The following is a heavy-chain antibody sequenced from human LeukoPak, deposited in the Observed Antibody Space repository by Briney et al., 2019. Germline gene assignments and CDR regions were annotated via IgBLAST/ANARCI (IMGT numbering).Heavy chain of an antibody. CDR3: ARGGDLAYFDY. Sequence: SETLSLTCTVSGGSISSSNNYWAWIRQPPGKGLEWIGSIYQSGSTYYNPSLKSRVTISVDRSKNQLSLKLSSVTAADTAVYYCARGGDLAYFDYWGQGTLVTVSS. CDR2: IYQSGST. V-gene: IGHV4-39*07. J-gene: IGHJ4*02. D-gene: IGHD3-16*01. CDR1: GGSISSSNNY.